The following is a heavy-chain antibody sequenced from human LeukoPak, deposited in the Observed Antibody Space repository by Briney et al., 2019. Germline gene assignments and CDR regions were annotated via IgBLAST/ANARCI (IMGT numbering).Heavy chain of an antibody. J-gene: IGHJ5*02. D-gene: IGHD2-15*01. CDR2: SNGDGSST. V-gene: IGHV3-74*01. CDR1: GFTFSSYW. CDR3: ARDASCSGGSCYFEGIYNWFDP. Sequence: GGSLRLSCAASGFTFSSYWMHWVRLAPGKGLVWVSRSNGDGSSTSYADSVRGRFTISRDSAKNTLYLQMNSLRAEDTAVYYCARDASCSGGSCYFEGIYNWFDPWGQGTLVTVSS.